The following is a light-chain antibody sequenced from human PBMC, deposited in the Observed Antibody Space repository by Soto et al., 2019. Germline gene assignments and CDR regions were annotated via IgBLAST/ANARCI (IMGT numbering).Light chain of an antibody. Sequence: EIVMTQSPATLSVSPGERVTLSCRAIQSVSNNLAWYQQKFGQAPRLLIYGASTRATGIPARFSGSGSGTEFTLTISSLQSEDFAVYYCQHYNNWPPWTFGQGTKVEIK. CDR1: QSVSNN. J-gene: IGKJ1*01. CDR2: GAS. V-gene: IGKV3-15*01. CDR3: QHYNNWPPWT.